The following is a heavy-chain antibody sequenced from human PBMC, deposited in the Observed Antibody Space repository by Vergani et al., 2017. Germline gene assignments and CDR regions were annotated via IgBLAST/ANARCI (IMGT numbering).Heavy chain of an antibody. J-gene: IGHJ4*02. V-gene: IGHV4-59*01. CDR1: GGSISSYY. D-gene: IGHD2-2*01. Sequence: QVQLQESGPGLVKPSETLSLTCTVSGGSISSYYWSWIRQPPGKGLEWIGYIYYSGSTNYNPSLKSRVTISVDTSKNQFSLKLSFVTAADTAVYYCARGGMRYCSSTSCPSLDYWGQGTLVTVSS. CDR2: IYYSGST. CDR3: ARGGMRYCSSTSCPSLDY.